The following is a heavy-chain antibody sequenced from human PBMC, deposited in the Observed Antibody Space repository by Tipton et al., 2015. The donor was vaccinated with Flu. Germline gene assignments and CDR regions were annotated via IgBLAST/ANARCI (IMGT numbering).Heavy chain of an antibody. V-gene: IGHV3-53*01. CDR1: GFTVSTNF. CDR3: AREFYESARHYYYGMDV. D-gene: IGHD3-22*01. CDR2: IYSGGTT. J-gene: IGHJ6*02. Sequence: QLVQSGGGLIQPGGSLRLSCAVSGFTVSTNFMSWVRQAPGKGLEWASIIYSGGTTYYADSVKGRFTISRDNSKNTLFLQMDSLRAEDTAVYYCAREFYESARHYYYGMDVWGQGTTVTVSS.